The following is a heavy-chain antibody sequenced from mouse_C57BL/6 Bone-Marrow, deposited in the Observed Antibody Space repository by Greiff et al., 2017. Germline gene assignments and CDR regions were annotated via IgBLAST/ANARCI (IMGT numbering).Heavy chain of an antibody. J-gene: IGHJ3*01. Sequence: QVQLQQPGAELVKPGASVKLSCKASGYTFTSYWMHWVKQRPGQGLEWIGMIHPNSGSTNYNEKFKSKATLTVDKSSSTAYMQRSSLTSEDSAVYYGARSSYGNFAWFAYWGQGTLVTVSA. CDR2: IHPNSGST. V-gene: IGHV1-64*01. CDR3: ARSSYGNFAWFAY. CDR1: GYTFTSYW. D-gene: IGHD2-1*01.